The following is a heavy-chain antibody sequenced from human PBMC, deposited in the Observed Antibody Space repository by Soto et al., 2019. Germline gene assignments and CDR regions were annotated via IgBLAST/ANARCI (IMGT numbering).Heavy chain of an antibody. V-gene: IGHV3-53*01. Sequence: EVQLVESGGGFIQPGGSLRLSCVVSGLTVSRNYMTWVRQAPGKGLECVSVIYSGGSTYSADSVKGRFTISRDNSKNTVYLLMNSLRVEDTAVYYCARFSQGRPEGMDGWGQGTTVTVS. CDR2: IYSGGST. J-gene: IGHJ6*02. D-gene: IGHD6-25*01. CDR1: GLTVSRNY. CDR3: ARFSQGRPEGMDG.